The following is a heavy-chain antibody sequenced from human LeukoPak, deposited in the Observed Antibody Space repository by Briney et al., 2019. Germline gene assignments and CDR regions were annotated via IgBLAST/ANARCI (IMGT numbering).Heavy chain of an antibody. CDR3: ARGYYRT. CDR2: IYADGGS. V-gene: IGHV4-61*02. Sequence: PSQTLSLTCTVSGGSVGSENSYWNWIRQPAGKGLERIGRIYADGGSTYNPSLKSRVTILVDTSKNQFSLRLTSMTAADTAVYYCARGYYRTWGQGILVTVSS. J-gene: IGHJ4*02. CDR1: GGSVGSENSY. D-gene: IGHD3-16*02.